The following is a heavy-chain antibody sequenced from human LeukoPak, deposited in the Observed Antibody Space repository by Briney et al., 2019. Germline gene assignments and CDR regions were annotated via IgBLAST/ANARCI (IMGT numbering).Heavy chain of an antibody. CDR1: GYTFTGYY. V-gene: IGHV1-2*02. Sequence: ASVKVSCKASGYTFTGYYMHWVRQAPGQGLEWMGWINPNSGGTNYAQKFQGRVTMTRDTSISTAYMELSRLRSDDTAVYYCARAEDIVVVVAATSSDYWGQGTLVTVSS. CDR2: INPNSGGT. J-gene: IGHJ4*02. CDR3: ARAEDIVVVVAATSSDY. D-gene: IGHD2-15*01.